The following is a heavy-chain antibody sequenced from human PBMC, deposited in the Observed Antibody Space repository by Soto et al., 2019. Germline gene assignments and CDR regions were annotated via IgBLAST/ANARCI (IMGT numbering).Heavy chain of an antibody. CDR3: ARRPINPAGQFYLDV. CDR1: GVSITSYY. CDR2: TYYTGNT. Sequence: QVQLQESGPGLVKPSETLSLSCTVSGVSITSYYWDWIRQPPGKGLEWIGQTYYTGNTNYNPSLKSRVTMSVDTSKNQFSLTLSSVTAADTAVYYCARRPINPAGQFYLDVWGKGTTVTVSS. V-gene: IGHV4-59*08. J-gene: IGHJ6*03. D-gene: IGHD2-21*01.